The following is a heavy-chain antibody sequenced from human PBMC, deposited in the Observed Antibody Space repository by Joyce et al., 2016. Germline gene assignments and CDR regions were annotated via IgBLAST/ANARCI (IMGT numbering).Heavy chain of an antibody. CDR1: GFIFSSYA. CDR2: ISKNGGRT. D-gene: IGHD6-19*01. CDR3: VKDSRGYSSGWYFDY. Sequence: EVQLVESGGGLVQPGGSLRLSCSASGFIFSSYAMHWVRQAAGKGLEYVSAISKNGGRTYYADSVKGRVAIARDNSKNTLYLQMSSLRADDTAVYYCVKDSRGYSSGWYFDYWGQGTLVTVSS. V-gene: IGHV3-64D*06. J-gene: IGHJ4*02.